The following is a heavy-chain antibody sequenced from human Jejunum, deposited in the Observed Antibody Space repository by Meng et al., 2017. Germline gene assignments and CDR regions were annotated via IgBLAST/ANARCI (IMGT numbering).Heavy chain of an antibody. CDR2: ISNSGRTI. Sequence: GESLKISCAASGFTLSDFYMSWIRPAPGKGLEWISYISNSGRTIYYADSVKGRFTISSDNAESSLSLQMNSLRVEDTAVYYCARGGAWLRYFDWGQGTLVTVSS. V-gene: IGHV3-11*04. CDR1: GFTLSDFY. D-gene: IGHD3-9*01. CDR3: ARGGAWLRYFD. J-gene: IGHJ4*02.